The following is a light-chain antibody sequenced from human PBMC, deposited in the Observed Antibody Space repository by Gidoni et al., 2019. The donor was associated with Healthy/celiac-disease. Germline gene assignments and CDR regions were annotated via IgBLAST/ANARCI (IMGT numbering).Light chain of an antibody. Sequence: QSVLTQPPSASAAPGQRVTISCSGSSSNIGAGYDVHWYQQLPGTAPKLLIYGNKNRPSGVPDRFSGSKSATSASLAITGLQAEDEAVYHCQSYDSTLSGSVFGGGTKLTVL. V-gene: IGLV1-40*01. CDR1: SSNIGAGYD. J-gene: IGLJ3*02. CDR3: QSYDSTLSGSV. CDR2: GNK.